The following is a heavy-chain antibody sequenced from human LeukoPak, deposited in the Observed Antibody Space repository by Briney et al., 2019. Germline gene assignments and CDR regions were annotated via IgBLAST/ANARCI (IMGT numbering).Heavy chain of an antibody. CDR1: GGSISSSSYY. D-gene: IGHD4-17*01. Sequence: SETLSLTCTVSGGSISSSSYYWGWLRQPPGKGLEWIGSIYYSGSTYYNPSLKSRVTISVDTSKNQFSLKLSSVTAADTAVYYCARDLTTVTRWGQGTMVTVSS. CDR3: ARDLTTVTR. CDR2: IYYSGST. J-gene: IGHJ3*01. V-gene: IGHV4-39*07.